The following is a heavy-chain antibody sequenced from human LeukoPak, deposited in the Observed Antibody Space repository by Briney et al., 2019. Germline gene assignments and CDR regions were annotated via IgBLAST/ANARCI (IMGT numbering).Heavy chain of an antibody. CDR2: IWYDGSYK. J-gene: IGHJ4*02. V-gene: IGHV3-33*06. CDR3: AEAALRYQLLSSLDY. Sequence: GGSLRLSCEASGFTFSSHGMHWVRQAPGKGLEWVAVIWYDGSYKYYADSVKGRFTISRDNSKNTLYLQMNSLRAEDTAIYYCAEAALRYQLLSSLDYWGQGTLVTVSS. CDR1: GFTFSSHG. D-gene: IGHD2-2*01.